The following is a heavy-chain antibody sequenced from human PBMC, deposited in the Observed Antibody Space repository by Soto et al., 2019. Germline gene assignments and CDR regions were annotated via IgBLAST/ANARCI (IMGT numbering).Heavy chain of an antibody. V-gene: IGHV3-48*03. CDR3: ARAKCCDFWSGSGMDV. J-gene: IGHJ6*02. D-gene: IGHD3-3*01. CDR2: ISSSGSTI. Sequence: PGGSLRLSCAASGFTFSSYEMNWVRQAPGKGLEWVSYISSSGSTIYDADSVKGRFTISRDNAKNSLYLQMNSLRAEDTAVYYCARAKCCDFWSGSGMDVWGQGTTVTVSS. CDR1: GFTFSSYE.